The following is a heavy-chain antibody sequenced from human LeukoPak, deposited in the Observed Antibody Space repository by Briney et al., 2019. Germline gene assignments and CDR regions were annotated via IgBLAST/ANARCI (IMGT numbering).Heavy chain of an antibody. J-gene: IGHJ5*02. D-gene: IGHD3-10*01. CDR3: ARESGELTGYQWIDP. CDR1: DDAVTIGSHY. CDR2: VYDSGST. V-gene: IGHV4-61*10. Sequence: SETLSLTCTISDDAVTIGSHYWSWIRQPAGKAMQWIGRVYDSGSTDYNVSLRSRVAISVDMSKKQFSLRLSSVTAADTAVYYCARESGELTGYQWIDPWGQGILVTVSS.